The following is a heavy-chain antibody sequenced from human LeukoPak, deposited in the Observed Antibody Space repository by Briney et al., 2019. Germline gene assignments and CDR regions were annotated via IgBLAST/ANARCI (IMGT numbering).Heavy chain of an antibody. CDR3: APPSAVVPLGDHDY. V-gene: IGHV3-23*01. D-gene: IGHD4-23*01. Sequence: GALRLSCAASVFTFSSYAMSWVRQAPGKGLEWVSAFSGSGGSTYYADSVKGRFTISRDNSKNTLYLQMNSLRAEDTAVYYCAPPSAVVPLGDHDYWGQGTLVTASS. J-gene: IGHJ4*02. CDR2: FSGSGGST. CDR1: VFTFSSYA.